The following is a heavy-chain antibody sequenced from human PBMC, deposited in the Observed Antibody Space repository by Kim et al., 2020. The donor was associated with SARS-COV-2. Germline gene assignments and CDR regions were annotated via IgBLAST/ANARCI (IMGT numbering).Heavy chain of an antibody. D-gene: IGHD6-13*01. Sequence: PSRKSRVTISVDTSKNQFSLKLSSVTAADTAVYYCAGLPGSWYYYYGMDVWGQGTTVTVSS. J-gene: IGHJ6*02. V-gene: IGHV4-59*08. CDR3: AGLPGSWYYYYGMDV.